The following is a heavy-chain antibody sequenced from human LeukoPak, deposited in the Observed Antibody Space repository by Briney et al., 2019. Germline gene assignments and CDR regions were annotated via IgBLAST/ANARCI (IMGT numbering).Heavy chain of an antibody. Sequence: GASVKVSCRASGYTFTSYGISWVRQAPGQGLEWMGWISAYNGNTNYAQKLQGRVTMTTDTSTSTAYMELRSLRSDDTAVYYCARVMFGGYSHERYYFDYWGQGTLVTVSS. V-gene: IGHV1-18*01. CDR3: ARVMFGGYSHERYYFDY. D-gene: IGHD5-18*01. CDR1: GYTFTSYG. J-gene: IGHJ4*02. CDR2: ISAYNGNT.